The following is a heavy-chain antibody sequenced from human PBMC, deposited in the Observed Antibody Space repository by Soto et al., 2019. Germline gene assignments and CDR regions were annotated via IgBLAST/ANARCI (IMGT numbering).Heavy chain of an antibody. CDR2: TPGSGGST. D-gene: IGHD2-15*01. CDR1: GFTLGTYA. J-gene: IGHJ6*02. Sequence: VGSLRLSCAASGFTLGTYAMNWVRQAPVKGLEWVSSTPGSGGSTYYADSLKGRFTISRDNSKNTLYLQMNSLRAEDTAVYYCAKIGCSGGSCFAGYYYYGMDVWGQGTTVTVSS. V-gene: IGHV3-23*01. CDR3: AKIGCSGGSCFAGYYYYGMDV.